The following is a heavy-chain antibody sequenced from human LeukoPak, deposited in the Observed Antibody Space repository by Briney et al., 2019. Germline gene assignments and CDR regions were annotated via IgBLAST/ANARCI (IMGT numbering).Heavy chain of an antibody. CDR2: IYTSGST. Sequence: SSETLSLTCTVFGDSISTFYWSWIRQPAGKGLEWIGHIYTSGSTNYNPSLKSRVTMSVDTSKNQFFLKLSSVTAADTAVYYCARDVVAAVGSFDYWGQGILVTVSS. V-gene: IGHV4-4*07. CDR3: ARDVVAAVGSFDY. CDR1: GDSISTFY. J-gene: IGHJ4*02. D-gene: IGHD6-13*01.